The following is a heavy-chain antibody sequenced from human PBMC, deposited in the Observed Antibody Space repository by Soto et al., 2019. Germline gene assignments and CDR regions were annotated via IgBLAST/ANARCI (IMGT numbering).Heavy chain of an antibody. CDR2: ISNRGRT. CDR3: ARARQYYDCEFDP. J-gene: IGHJ5*02. V-gene: IGHV4-31*03. Sequence: QVQLQESGPGLVKPSQTLSLTCTVSGDSITSGAYYWSWIRQLPGKGLEWIGYISNRGRTYYNPSIKRRLSMSVDTSENQFSLKLTSVTAADTAIYFCARARQYYDCEFDPWGQGILVTVSS. CDR1: GDSITSGAYY. D-gene: IGHD3-22*01.